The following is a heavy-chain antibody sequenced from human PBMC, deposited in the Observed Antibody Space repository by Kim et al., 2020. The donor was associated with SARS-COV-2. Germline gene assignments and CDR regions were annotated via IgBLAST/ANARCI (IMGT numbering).Heavy chain of an antibody. J-gene: IGHJ6*02. CDR2: IGTAGDT. D-gene: IGHD3-10*01. Sequence: GGSLRLSCAASGFTFSSYDMHWVRQATGKGLEWVSAIGTAGDTYYPGSVKGRFTISRENAKNSLYLQMNSLRAGDTAVYYCARDGGYGSGSYYKVGGMDVWGQGTTVTVSS. CDR1: GFTFSSYD. CDR3: ARDGGYGSGSYYKVGGMDV. V-gene: IGHV3-13*01.